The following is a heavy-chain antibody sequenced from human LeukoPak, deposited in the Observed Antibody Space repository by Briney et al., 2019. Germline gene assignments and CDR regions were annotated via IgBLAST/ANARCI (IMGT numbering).Heavy chain of an antibody. J-gene: IGHJ4*02. CDR3: ARGGNWGTFDY. V-gene: IGHV1-2*02. D-gene: IGHD7-27*01. Sequence: ASVKVSCKASGYSLTGYYMHWVRQAPGQGLEWMGWIDPNSAGTNYAQKFQGRVTITRDTSISTAHMELSRLRSDDTAVYFCARGGNWGTFDYWGQGTLVTVSS. CDR1: GYSLTGYY. CDR2: IDPNSAGT.